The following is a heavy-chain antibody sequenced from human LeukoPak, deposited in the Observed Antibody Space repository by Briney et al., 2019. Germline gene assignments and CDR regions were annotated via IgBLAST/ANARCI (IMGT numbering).Heavy chain of an antibody. Sequence: SETLSLTCTVSGGSISSGDYYWSWIRQPPGKGLEWIGYIYYSGSTYYNPSLKSRVTISVDTSKNQFSLKLSSVTAADTAVYYCARERVGYDILTGYYKDAFDIWGQGTMVTVSS. D-gene: IGHD3-9*01. V-gene: IGHV4-30-4*01. CDR2: IYYSGST. CDR1: GGSISSGDYY. CDR3: ARERVGYDILTGYYKDAFDI. J-gene: IGHJ3*02.